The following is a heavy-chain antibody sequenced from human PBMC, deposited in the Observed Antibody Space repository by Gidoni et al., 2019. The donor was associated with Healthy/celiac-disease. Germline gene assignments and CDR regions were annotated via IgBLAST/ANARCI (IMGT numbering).Heavy chain of an antibody. CDR2: TYYRSKWYN. Sequence: QVQLQQSGPGLVKPSQTLSLTCAISGDSVSSNSAAWNWIRQSPSRGLEWLGRTYYRSKWYNDYAVSVKSRITINPDTSKNQFSLQLNSVTPEDTAVYYCAREGYDFWSGYYSPSGGYYYYGMDVWGQGTTVTVSS. D-gene: IGHD3-3*01. V-gene: IGHV6-1*01. CDR1: GDSVSSNSAA. J-gene: IGHJ6*02. CDR3: AREGYDFWSGYYSPSGGYYYYGMDV.